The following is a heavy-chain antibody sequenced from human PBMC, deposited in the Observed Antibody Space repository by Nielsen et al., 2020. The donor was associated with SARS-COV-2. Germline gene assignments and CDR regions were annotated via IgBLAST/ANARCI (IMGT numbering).Heavy chain of an antibody. CDR1: GFSLSTSGMC. CDR2: IDWDDDK. CDR3: ARILTNYGSGSPSDAFDI. D-gene: IGHD3-10*01. V-gene: IGHV2-70*01. J-gene: IGHJ3*02. Sequence: SGPTLVKPTQTLTLTCTFSGFSLSTSGMCVSWIRQPPGKALEWLALIDWDDDKYYSTSLKTRLTISKDTSKNQVVLTMTNMDPVDTATYYCARILTNYGSGSPSDAFDIWGQGTVVTVSS.